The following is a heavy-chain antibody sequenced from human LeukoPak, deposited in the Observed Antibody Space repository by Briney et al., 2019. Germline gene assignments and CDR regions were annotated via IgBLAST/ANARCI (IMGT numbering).Heavy chain of an antibody. CDR2: VSGSGGST. D-gene: IGHD6-13*01. J-gene: IGHJ4*02. CDR1: RFTFSIYA. Sequence: PGGSLRLSCAASRFTFSIYATIWVRQAPGRGLEWVSGVSGSGGSTYYADSVKGRFTISRDNSKNTLYLQMNSLRAEDTAAYYCAKAVLTGYTSSWYFDSWGQGTLVTVSS. V-gene: IGHV3-23*01. CDR3: AKAVLTGYTSSWYFDS.